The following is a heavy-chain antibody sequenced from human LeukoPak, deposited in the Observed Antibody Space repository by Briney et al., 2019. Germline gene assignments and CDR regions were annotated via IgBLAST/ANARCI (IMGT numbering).Heavy chain of an antibody. D-gene: IGHD2-2*01. V-gene: IGHV1-2*02. CDR1: GYTFTGYY. Sequence: GASVKVSCKASGYTFTGYYMHWVRQAPGQGLEWMGWINPNSGGTNYAQKFQGRVTMTRDTSISTAYMELSKLRSDDTAVYYCAFIGRYCSSTSCSFDCWGQGTLVTVSS. J-gene: IGHJ4*02. CDR2: INPNSGGT. CDR3: AFIGRYCSSTSCSFDC.